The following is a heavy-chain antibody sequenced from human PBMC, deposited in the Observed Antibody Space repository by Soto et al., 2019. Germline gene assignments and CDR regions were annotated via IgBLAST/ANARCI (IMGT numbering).Heavy chain of an antibody. CDR2: ISCCGGSA. CDR1: GFNFKKFA. V-gene: IGHV3-23*01. CDR3: AKDAGSTEYFFAS. J-gene: IGHJ4*02. Sequence: EVQLLESGGGVVQPGGSLRLSCVASGFNFKKFAMAWVRQAAGEGLEWVSGISCCGGSASYADSVKGRFSIARDDSKNTVSLQMNSLRPEDTGVYYCAKDAGSTEYFFASWGQGTLVSVSS.